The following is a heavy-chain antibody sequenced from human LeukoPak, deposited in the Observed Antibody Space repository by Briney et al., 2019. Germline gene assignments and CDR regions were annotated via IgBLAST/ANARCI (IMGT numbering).Heavy chain of an antibody. V-gene: IGHV4-4*07. CDR2: MYVSGSN. CDR1: RDSIICYH. Sequence: SETLFLTCSVSRDSIICYHGTSIRQPAGKGLEWIGRMYVSGSNNYNPSLKSRVTMSVDTYKNQFSLKMPYVTAADTVFYYCARDMVRGVKAYLSGFDPWGQGILVTVST. J-gene: IGHJ5*02. D-gene: IGHD3-10*01. CDR3: ARDMVRGVKAYLSGFDP.